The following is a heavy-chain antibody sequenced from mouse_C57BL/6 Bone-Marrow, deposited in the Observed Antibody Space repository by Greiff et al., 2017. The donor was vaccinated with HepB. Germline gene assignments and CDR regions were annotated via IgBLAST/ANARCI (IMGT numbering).Heavy chain of an antibody. CDR2: IYPGNSDT. Sequence: VHVKQSGTVLARPGASVKMSCKTSGYTFTSYWMHWVKQRPGQGLEWIGAIYPGNSDTSYNQKFKGKAKLTAVTSASTAYMELSSLTNEDSAVYYCTRRGNYYGSRTWFAYWGQGTLVTVSA. CDR3: TRRGNYYGSRTWFAY. V-gene: IGHV1-5*01. J-gene: IGHJ3*01. D-gene: IGHD1-1*01. CDR1: GYTFTSYW.